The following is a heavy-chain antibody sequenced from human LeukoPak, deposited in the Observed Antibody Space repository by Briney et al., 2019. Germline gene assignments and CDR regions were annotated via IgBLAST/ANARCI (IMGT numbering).Heavy chain of an antibody. CDR1: GFTFSSYS. Sequence: PGGSLRLSCAASGFTFSSYSMNWVRQAPGKGLEWVSSISSSSSYIYYADSVKGRFTISRDNAKNSLYLQMNSLRAEDTAVYYCARDSPYCGGDCYVLDYWGQGTLVTVSS. CDR3: ARDSPYCGGDCYVLDY. CDR2: ISSSSSYI. V-gene: IGHV3-21*01. D-gene: IGHD2-21*01. J-gene: IGHJ4*02.